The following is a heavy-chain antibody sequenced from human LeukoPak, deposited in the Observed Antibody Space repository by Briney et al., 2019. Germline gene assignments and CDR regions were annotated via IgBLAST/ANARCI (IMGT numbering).Heavy chain of an antibody. D-gene: IGHD6-13*01. CDR3: ARRLPKYSSSWYWFDP. J-gene: IGHJ5*02. CDR2: MNPNSGNT. V-gene: IGHV1-8*03. CDR1: GYTFTGYY. Sequence: ASVKVSCKASGYTFTGYYMHWVRQATGQGLEWMGWMNPNSGNTGYAQKFQGRVTITRNTSISTAYMELSSLRSEDTAVYYCARRLPKYSSSWYWFDPWGQGTLVTVSS.